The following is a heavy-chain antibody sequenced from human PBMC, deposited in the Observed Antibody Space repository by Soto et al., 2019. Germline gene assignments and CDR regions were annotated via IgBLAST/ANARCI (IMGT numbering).Heavy chain of an antibody. J-gene: IGHJ3*02. CDR3: AREASAAVTFWEDASDI. CDR1: GDTFSNYA. V-gene: IGHV1-69*12. D-gene: IGHD6-13*01. Sequence: QVQLVQSGAEVKKPGSSVKVACKVSGDTFSNYAINWVRQAPGQGLEWMGAVVPIFTLTNYAQKFQGRVTITADEATITSYMALSSLSTDDTATDHCAREASAAVTFWEDASDIWGQGTMVTVSS. CDR2: VVPIFTLT.